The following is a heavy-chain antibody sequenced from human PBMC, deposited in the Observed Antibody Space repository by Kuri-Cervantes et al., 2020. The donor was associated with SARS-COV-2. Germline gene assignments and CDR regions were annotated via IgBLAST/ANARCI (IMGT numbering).Heavy chain of an antibody. CDR1: GGSISSYY. J-gene: IGHJ2*01. Sequence: LSCTVSGGSISSYYWSWIRQPAGKGLEWIGRIYTSGSTNYNPSLKSRVTMSVDTSKNQFSLKLSSVTAADTAVYYCARVAVVVVAADWYFDLWGRGTLVTVSS. V-gene: IGHV4-4*07. D-gene: IGHD2-15*01. CDR2: IYTSGST. CDR3: ARVAVVVVAADWYFDL.